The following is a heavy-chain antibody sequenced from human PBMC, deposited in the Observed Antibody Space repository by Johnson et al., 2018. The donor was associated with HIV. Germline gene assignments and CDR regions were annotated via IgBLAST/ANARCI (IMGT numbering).Heavy chain of an antibody. V-gene: IGHV3-30*04. D-gene: IGHD2-15*01. CDR1: GFNFRTYA. CDR2: ISYDGSNK. J-gene: IGHJ3*02. Sequence: QVQLVESGGGLVKPGGSLRLSCAASGFNFRTYAMHWVRQAPGKGLEWVAVISYDGSNKYYADSVKGRFTISRDNSKNTLYLQMNSLRAEDTALYFCARGGYCVDGSCRHGNAFDIWGQGTMVTVSS. CDR3: ARGGYCVDGSCRHGNAFDI.